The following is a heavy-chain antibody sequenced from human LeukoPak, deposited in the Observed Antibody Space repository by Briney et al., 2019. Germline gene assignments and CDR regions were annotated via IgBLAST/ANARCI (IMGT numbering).Heavy chain of an antibody. CDR2: INPNSGGT. CDR1: GYTFTGYY. D-gene: IGHD4-23*01. V-gene: IGHV1-2*02. Sequence: GASVKVSCKASGYTFTGYYMHWVRQAPGQGLEWMGWINPNSGGTNYAQKFQGRVTMTRDTSISTAYMELSRLRSDDTAVYYCARDHGGKVDRYFDLWGRGTLVTVSS. J-gene: IGHJ2*01. CDR3: ARDHGGKVDRYFDL.